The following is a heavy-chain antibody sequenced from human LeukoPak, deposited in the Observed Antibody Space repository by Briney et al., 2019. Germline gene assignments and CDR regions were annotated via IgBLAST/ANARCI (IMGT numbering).Heavy chain of an antibody. D-gene: IGHD3-22*01. CDR3: AKHYYDSTSWFDP. CDR2: INHSGST. J-gene: IGHJ5*02. CDR1: GGSFSGYY. V-gene: IGHV4-34*01. Sequence: SETLSLTCAVYGGSFSGYYWSWIRQPPGKGLEWIGEINHSGSTNYNPSLKSRVTISVDTSKNQFSLKLSSVTAADTAVYYCAKHYYDSTSWFDPWGQGTLVTVSS.